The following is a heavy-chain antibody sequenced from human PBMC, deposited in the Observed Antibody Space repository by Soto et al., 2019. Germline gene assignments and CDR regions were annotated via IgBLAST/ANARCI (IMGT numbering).Heavy chain of an antibody. V-gene: IGHV3-21*02. CDR2: VTSSSSSM. CDR3: AREADFASSGYVLDY. Sequence: EVQLVESGGGLVKPGGSLRLSCAASGFTFNRYSMNWVRQAPGKGLEWVSSVTSSSSSMLYADSGKGRFTISRDDAKDSLFLQMNSLRADDTAVYYCAREADFASSGYVLDYWGQGTLVTVSS. J-gene: IGHJ4*02. CDR1: GFTFNRYS. D-gene: IGHD3-22*01.